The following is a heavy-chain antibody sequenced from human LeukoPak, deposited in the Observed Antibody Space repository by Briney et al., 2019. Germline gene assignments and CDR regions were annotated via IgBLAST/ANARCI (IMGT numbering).Heavy chain of an antibody. CDR2: INSDGSST. D-gene: IGHD6-13*01. V-gene: IGHV3-74*01. CDR3: ARDLAAAGTFRSYYYGMDV. Sequence: PGGSLRLSCAASGFTFSSYWMHWVRQAPGKGLVWVSRINSDGSSTSYADSVKGRFTISRDNAKNTLYLQMNSLRAEDTAVYYCARDLAAAGTFRSYYYGMDVWGQGTTVTVSS. J-gene: IGHJ6*02. CDR1: GFTFSSYW.